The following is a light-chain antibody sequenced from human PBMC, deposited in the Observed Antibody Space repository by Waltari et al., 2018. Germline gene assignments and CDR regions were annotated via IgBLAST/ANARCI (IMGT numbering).Light chain of an antibody. J-gene: IGKJ4*01. Sequence: EIVLTQSPATLSLSPGERATLSCRASQSVSSYLGWYQQKPSQAPRLLIYDASNRATGIPARFSGSWSGTDFTLTISSLEFEDFAVYYCQQRANWPLTFGGGTKVEIK. CDR1: QSVSSY. V-gene: IGKV3-11*01. CDR2: DAS. CDR3: QQRANWPLT.